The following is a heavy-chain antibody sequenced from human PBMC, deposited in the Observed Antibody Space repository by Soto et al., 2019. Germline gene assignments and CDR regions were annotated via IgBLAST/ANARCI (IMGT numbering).Heavy chain of an antibody. J-gene: IGHJ4*02. V-gene: IGHV1-18*01. CDR3: ARGRYGDY. CDR2: ISAHNGNT. CDR1: GYTFTSYG. D-gene: IGHD1-1*01. Sequence: QVHLVQSGAAVKKPGASVKVSCKGSGYTFTSYGITWVRQAPGQGLEWMGWISAHNGNTNYAQKLQGRVTVTKDTSTSTAYMALRGMRSVDTAVYYCARGRYGDYWGQGALVTVSS.